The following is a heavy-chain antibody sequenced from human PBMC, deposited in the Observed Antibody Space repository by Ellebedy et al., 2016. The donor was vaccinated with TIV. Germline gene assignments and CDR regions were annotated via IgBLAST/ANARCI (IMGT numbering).Heavy chain of an antibody. V-gene: IGHV1-24*01. CDR2: FDPEDGET. D-gene: IGHD3-22*01. CDR1: GYTLTELS. J-gene: IGHJ4*02. Sequence: ASVKVSCKVSGYTLTELSMHWVRQAPGKGLEWMGGFDPEDGETIYAQKFQGRVTMTEDTSTDTAYMELSSLRSEDTAVYYCTYYDSSGYANFDYWGQGTLVTVSS. CDR3: TYYDSSGYANFDY.